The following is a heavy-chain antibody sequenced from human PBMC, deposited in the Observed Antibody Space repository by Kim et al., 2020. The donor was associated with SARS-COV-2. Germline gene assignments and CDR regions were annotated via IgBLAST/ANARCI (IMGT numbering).Heavy chain of an antibody. J-gene: IGHJ4*02. D-gene: IGHD3-10*01. CDR2: ST. V-gene: IGHV4-59*01. CDR3: ASDMDPLDY. Sequence: STKNNPTLKIRVTISVDKSKTQFALKLSSVTAADTDVYYCASDMDPLDYWGQGTLVTVSS.